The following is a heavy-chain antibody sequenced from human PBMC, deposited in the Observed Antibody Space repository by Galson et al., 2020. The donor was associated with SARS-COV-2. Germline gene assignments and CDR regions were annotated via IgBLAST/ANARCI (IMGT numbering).Heavy chain of an antibody. CDR3: ARGNYCSGRSCYGDAFDI. Sequence: SETLSLTCAVSGGSISSTDWWSWVRQPPGKGLEWIGEIYHSGSTNYNPSLKSRLTISVDKSKSQFSLKLSSVTAADTAVYYCARGNYCSGRSCYGDAFDIWGQGTMVTVS. D-gene: IGHD2-15*01. CDR2: IYHSGST. CDR1: GGSISSTDW. J-gene: IGHJ3*02. V-gene: IGHV4-4*02.